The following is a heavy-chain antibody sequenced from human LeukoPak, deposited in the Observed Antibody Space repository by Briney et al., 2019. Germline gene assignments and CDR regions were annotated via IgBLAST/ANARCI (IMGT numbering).Heavy chain of an antibody. CDR2: IYHSGST. CDR1: GGSISSGGYY. D-gene: IGHD5-18*01. Sequence: SETLSLTCTVSGGSISSGGYYWSWIRQPPGKGLEWIGYIYHSGSTYYNPSLKSRVTISVDRSKNQFSLKLSSVTAADTAVYYCARVDPRGSYGRFFDYWGQGTLVTVSS. CDR3: ARVDPRGSYGRFFDY. J-gene: IGHJ4*02. V-gene: IGHV4-30-2*01.